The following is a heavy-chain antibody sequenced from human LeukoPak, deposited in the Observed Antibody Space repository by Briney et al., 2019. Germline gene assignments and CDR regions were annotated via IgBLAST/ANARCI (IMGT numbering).Heavy chain of an antibody. D-gene: IGHD6-13*01. CDR2: ISGSGGST. CDR1: GFTFSDYY. Sequence: GGSLRLSCAASGFTFSDYYMSWIRQAPGKGLEWVSVISGSGGSTYYADSVKGRFTISRDNSKNTLYLQMNSLRADDTAVYYCARSLDSSSLYYYFDYWGQGTLVTVSS. J-gene: IGHJ4*02. CDR3: ARSLDSSSLYYYFDY. V-gene: IGHV3-23*01.